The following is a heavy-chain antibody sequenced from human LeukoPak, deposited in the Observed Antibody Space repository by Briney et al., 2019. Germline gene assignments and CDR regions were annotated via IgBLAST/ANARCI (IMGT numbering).Heavy chain of an antibody. J-gene: IGHJ4*02. CDR2: IYSGGST. V-gene: IGHV3-66*01. D-gene: IGHD2-2*01. CDR1: GFTVSSNY. CDR3: ARDFGDIVVVPAAFDY. Sequence: GGSLRLSCAASGFTVSSNYMSWVRQAPGKGLEWVSVIYSGGSTYYADSVKGRFTISRDNSKNTLYLQMNSLRAEDTAVYYCARDFGDIVVVPAAFDYWGQGTLVTVSS.